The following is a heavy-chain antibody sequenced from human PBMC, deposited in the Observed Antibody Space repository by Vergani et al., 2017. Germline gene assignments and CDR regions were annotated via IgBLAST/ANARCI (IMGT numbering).Heavy chain of an antibody. D-gene: IGHD5-24*01. CDR3: ARGRDGYNSLGYYFDY. CDR1: GYTFTGYY. J-gene: IGHJ4*02. CDR2: INPSGGST. Sequence: QVQLVQSGAEVKKPGASVKVSCKASGYTFTGYYMHWVRQAPGQGLEWMGIINPSGGSTSYAQKFQGRVTMTRDTSTSTVYMELSSLRSEDTAVYYCARGRDGYNSLGYYFDYWGQGTLVTVSS. V-gene: IGHV1-46*01.